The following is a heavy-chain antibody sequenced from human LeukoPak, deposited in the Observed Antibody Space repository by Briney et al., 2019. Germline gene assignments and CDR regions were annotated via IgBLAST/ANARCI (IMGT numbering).Heavy chain of an antibody. D-gene: IGHD2-15*01. CDR3: ARGIPGGYCSGGSCYSSSY. V-gene: IGHV1-46*01. CDR2: INPSGGST. CDR1: GYTFTSYA. J-gene: IGHJ4*02. Sequence: GASVKVSCKASGYTFTSYAMHWVRQAPGQGLEWMGIINPSGGSTSYAQKFQGRVTMTRDMSTSTVYMELSSLRSEDTAVYYCARGIPGGYCSGGSCYSSSYWGQGTLVTVSS.